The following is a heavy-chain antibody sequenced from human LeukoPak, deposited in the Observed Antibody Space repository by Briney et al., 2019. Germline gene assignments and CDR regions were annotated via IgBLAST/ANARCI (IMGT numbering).Heavy chain of an antibody. CDR3: ASAFDY. J-gene: IGHJ4*02. V-gene: IGHV3-7*01. Sequence: DSVKGRFTISRDNAKNSLYLQMNSLRDEATAVYYCASAFDYWGQGTLVAVSS.